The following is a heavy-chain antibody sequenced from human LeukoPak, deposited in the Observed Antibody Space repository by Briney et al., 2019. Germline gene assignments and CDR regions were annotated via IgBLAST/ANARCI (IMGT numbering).Heavy chain of an antibody. V-gene: IGHV4-59*01. CDR2: IYYSGST. CDR1: GFTFSNNA. D-gene: IGHD2-2*02. Sequence: GSLRLSCAASGFTFSNNAMSWVRQAPGKGLEWIGYIYYSGSTNYNPSLKSRVTISVDTSKNQFSLKLSSVTAADTAVYYCARVYCSSTSCYSDYWGQGTLVTVSS. J-gene: IGHJ4*02. CDR3: ARVYCSSTSCYSDY.